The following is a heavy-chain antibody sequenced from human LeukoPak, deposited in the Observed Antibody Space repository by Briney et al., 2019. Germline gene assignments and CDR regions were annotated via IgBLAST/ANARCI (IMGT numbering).Heavy chain of an antibody. CDR3: TQHRDGYNRDYFDY. CDR1: GFTFTSAW. V-gene: IGHV3-15*01. CDR2: IKSKTDGGTT. Sequence: GGSLRPSCATSGFTFTSAWMSWVRQAPGKGLEWVGRIKSKTDGGTTDYAAPVKGRFTISRDDSKNTLYLQMNSLKTEDTAVYYCTQHRDGYNRDYFDYWGQGTLVTVSS. D-gene: IGHD5-24*01. J-gene: IGHJ4*02.